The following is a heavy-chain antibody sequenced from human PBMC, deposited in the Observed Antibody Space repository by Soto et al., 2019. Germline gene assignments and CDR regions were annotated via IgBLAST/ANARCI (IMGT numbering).Heavy chain of an antibody. CDR3: ASSMTTVATFGY. J-gene: IGHJ4*02. CDR1: GGSISSGGYS. D-gene: IGHD4-17*01. V-gene: IGHV4-30-2*01. CDR2: IYHSGST. Sequence: QLQLQESGSGLVKPSQTLSLTCAVSGGSISSGGYSWCWIRQRPGKGLEWIGYIYHSGSTYYNPSLQIRVTISVDRSKNQFSLKLSSVTDADTAVYYCASSMTTVATFGYWGQGTLVTVSS.